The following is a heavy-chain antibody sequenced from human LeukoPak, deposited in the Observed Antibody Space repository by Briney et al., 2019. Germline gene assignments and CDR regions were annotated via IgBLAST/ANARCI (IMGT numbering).Heavy chain of an antibody. V-gene: IGHV3-48*01. D-gene: IGHD3-22*01. Sequence: GGSLRLSCAASGFTFSSHSMNWVRLAPGKGLEWVSYISSSSSTIYYADSVKGRFTISRDNAKNSRYLQMNSLRAEDTAVYYCARGAYYYEDWGQGTLVTVSS. CDR2: ISSSSSTI. J-gene: IGHJ4*02. CDR1: GFTFSSHS. CDR3: ARGAYYYED.